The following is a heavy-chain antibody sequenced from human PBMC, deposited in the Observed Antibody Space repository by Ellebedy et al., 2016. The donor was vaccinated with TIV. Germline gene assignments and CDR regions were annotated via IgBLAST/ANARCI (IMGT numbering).Heavy chain of an antibody. CDR2: INPNSGGT. D-gene: IGHD3-22*01. V-gene: IGHV1-2*02. CDR1: GYTFTGYY. CDR3: ARATDYYDSSGYPFDY. Sequence: AASVKVSCKASGYTFTGYYMHWARQAPGQGLEWMGWINPNSGGTNYAQKFQGRVTMTRDTSISTAYMELSRLRSDDTAVYYCARATDYYDSSGYPFDYWGQGTLVTVSS. J-gene: IGHJ4*02.